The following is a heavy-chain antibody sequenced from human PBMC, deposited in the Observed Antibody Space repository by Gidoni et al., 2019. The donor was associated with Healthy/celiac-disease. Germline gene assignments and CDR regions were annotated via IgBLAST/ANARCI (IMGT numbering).Heavy chain of an antibody. CDR3: ARDLGPPTEVGAQYYFDY. V-gene: IGHV1-2*04. Sequence: QVQLVQSGAEVKKPGASVKVSCKASGYTFTGYYMHWVRQAPGQGLEWMGWINPNSGGTNYAQKFQGWVTMTRDTSISTAYMELSRLRSDDTAVYYCARDLGPPTEVGAQYYFDYWGQGTLVTVSS. CDR1: GYTFTGYY. J-gene: IGHJ4*02. CDR2: INPNSGGT. D-gene: IGHD1-26*01.